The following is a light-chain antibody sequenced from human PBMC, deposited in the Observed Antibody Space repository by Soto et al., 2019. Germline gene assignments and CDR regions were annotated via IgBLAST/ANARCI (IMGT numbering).Light chain of an antibody. Sequence: EIVLTQSPATLSFSPGERATLSCRASQSVSSYLAWYQQKPGQAPRLLIYDASNRATGIPARFSGSGSGTAFTLTISSLEPEDFAVYYCQQRSNWPPSITFGQGTRLEIK. V-gene: IGKV3-11*01. CDR2: DAS. J-gene: IGKJ5*01. CDR1: QSVSSY. CDR3: QQRSNWPPSIT.